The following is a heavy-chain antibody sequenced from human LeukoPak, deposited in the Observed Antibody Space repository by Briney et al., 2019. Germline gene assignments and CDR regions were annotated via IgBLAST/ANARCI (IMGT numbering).Heavy chain of an antibody. V-gene: IGHV4-4*09. CDR3: ARHFRTSTGTYFFDY. CDR1: GGSIRGYY. J-gene: IGHJ4*02. D-gene: IGHD1/OR15-1a*01. Sequence: AETLSLTCTVSGGSIRGYYWTWIGQPPGKGLEWIGYIHTSEGTKYNPSLKSRVTVSADTSNNQVSLKVSSVTAADTAVYYCARHFRTSTGTYFFDYWGQGTLVTVSS. CDR2: IHTSEGT.